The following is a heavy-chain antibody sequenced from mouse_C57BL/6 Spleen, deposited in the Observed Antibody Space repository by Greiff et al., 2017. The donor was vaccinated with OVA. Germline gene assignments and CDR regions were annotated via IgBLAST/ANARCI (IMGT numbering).Heavy chain of an antibody. Sequence: EVQVVESGEGLVKPGGSLKISCAASGFTFRSYAMSWVRQTPEKRLEWVAYISSGGDYIYYADTVKGRFTISRDNARNTLYLQMSSLKSEDTAMYYCTREDYGHFDYWGQGTTLTVSS. CDR2: ISSGGDYI. V-gene: IGHV5-9-1*02. D-gene: IGHD1-1*01. CDR1: GFTFRSYA. CDR3: TREDYGHFDY. J-gene: IGHJ2*01.